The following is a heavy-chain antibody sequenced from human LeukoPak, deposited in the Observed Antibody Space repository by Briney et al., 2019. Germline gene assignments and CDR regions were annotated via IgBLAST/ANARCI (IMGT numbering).Heavy chain of an antibody. CDR1: GGSISSYY. D-gene: IGHD2-21*01. CDR2: IHYSGNT. CDR3: ARYSQYDIAKWFDP. J-gene: IGHJ5*02. Sequence: SETLSLTCTVSGGSISSYYWSWIRQPPGKGLEWIGWIHYSGNTNYNPSLKSRVTISVDTSKNQFSLRLTSVTAADTAVYYCARYSQYDIAKWFDPWGQGTLVTVSS. V-gene: IGHV4-59*08.